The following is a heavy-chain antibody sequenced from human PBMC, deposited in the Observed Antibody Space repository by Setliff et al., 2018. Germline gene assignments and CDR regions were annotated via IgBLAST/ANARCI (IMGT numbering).Heavy chain of an antibody. CDR3: ARKLWSSGWIDAFDI. J-gene: IGHJ3*02. D-gene: IGHD6-19*01. V-gene: IGHV5-51*01. Sequence: GESLKISCKGSGYSFSNFWIGWVRQMPGKGLEWMGIIYPGDSDTRYSPSFQGQVTISVDKSINTAYLQWSSLKASDTAMYYCARKLWSSGWIDAFDIWGQGTMVTVSS. CDR1: GYSFSNFW. CDR2: IYPGDSDT.